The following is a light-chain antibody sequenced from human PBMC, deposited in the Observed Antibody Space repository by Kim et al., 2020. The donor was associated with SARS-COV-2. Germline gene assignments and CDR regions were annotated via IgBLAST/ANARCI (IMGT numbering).Light chain of an antibody. CDR1: QSISSW. CDR3: EQYSVYPYT. V-gene: IGKV1-5*03. J-gene: IGKJ2*01. CDR2: KAS. Sequence: SAAVGDRVTIACRASQSISSWLAWYQQKPGKAPKLLIYKASTLESGVPSRFSGSGSGTEFTLSISSLQPDDFATYYCEQYSVYPYTFGQGTKLEI.